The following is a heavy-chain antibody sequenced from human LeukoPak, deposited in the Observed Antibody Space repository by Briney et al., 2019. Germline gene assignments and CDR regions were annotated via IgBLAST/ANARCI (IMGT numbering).Heavy chain of an antibody. CDR3: ARSIRRPRGYCSSTSCYIDAFDI. J-gene: IGHJ3*02. CDR2: IYYSGCT. D-gene: IGHD2-2*02. CDR1: GGSISSHY. Sequence: SETLSLTCTVSGGSISSHYWSWIRQPPGKGLEWIGYIYYSGCTNYNPSLKSRVTISVDTSKNQFSLKLSSVTAADTAVYYCARSIRRPRGYCSSTSCYIDAFDIWGQGTMVTVSS. V-gene: IGHV4-59*11.